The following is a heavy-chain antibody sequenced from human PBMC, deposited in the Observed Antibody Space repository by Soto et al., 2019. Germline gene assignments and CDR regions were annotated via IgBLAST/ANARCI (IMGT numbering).Heavy chain of an antibody. CDR1: GGSISTFY. V-gene: IGHV4-59*01. CDR3: AREGLTGSIGLYYYYGMDV. Sequence: SETLSLTCTVSGGSISTFYWSWIRQPPGKGLEWIGDLYYTGNTNDNPSLKSRVSLSVDTSKNQFSLRLTSVTAADTAVYYCAREGLTGSIGLYYYYGMDVWGQGTTVTVSS. D-gene: IGHD1-7*01. J-gene: IGHJ6*02. CDR2: LYYTGNT.